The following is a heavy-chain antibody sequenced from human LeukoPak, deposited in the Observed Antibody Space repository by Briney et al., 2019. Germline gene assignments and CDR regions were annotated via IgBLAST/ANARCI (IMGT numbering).Heavy chain of an antibody. Sequence: SGESLKISCKGSGYSFPNYWIGWVRQMPGQGLEWMGIIYPADSDTRYSPSFQGQVTISADKSINTAYLQWTSLKASDTAMSYCARRKGDGYNSPFDYWGQGTLVTVSS. V-gene: IGHV5-51*01. CDR3: ARRKGDGYNSPFDY. CDR2: IYPADSDT. CDR1: GYSFPNYW. J-gene: IGHJ4*02. D-gene: IGHD5-24*01.